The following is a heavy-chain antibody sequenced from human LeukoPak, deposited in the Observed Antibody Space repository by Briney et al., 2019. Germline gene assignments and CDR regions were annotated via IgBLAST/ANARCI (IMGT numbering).Heavy chain of an antibody. CDR1: TFTFSSYV. Sequence: GGSLRLSCGASTFTFSSYVMHWVRQAPGKGLEWVAVISHDGSNRYYADSVKGRFTISRDNSKNTLYLQMNSLRAEDTAVYYCXXXXXXXDYGDYERSLDAFDIWGQGTMVTVSS. CDR3: XXXXXXXDYGDYERSLDAFDI. CDR2: ISHDGSNR. J-gene: IGHJ3*02. V-gene: IGHV3-30*03. D-gene: IGHD4-17*01.